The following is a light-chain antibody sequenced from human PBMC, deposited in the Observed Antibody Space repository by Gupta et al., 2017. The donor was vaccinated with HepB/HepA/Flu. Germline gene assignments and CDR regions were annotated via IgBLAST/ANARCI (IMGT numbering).Light chain of an antibody. CDR2: YDS. J-gene: IGLJ2*01. V-gene: IGLV3-21*04. CDR1: NIGSKS. CDR3: QVWDSSSDHPVV. Sequence: SYVLTQPPSVSVAPGKKARITCGGNNIGSKSVHWYQQKPGQAPVLVIYYDSDRPSGIPERFSGSNSGNTATLTISRVEAGDEADYYCQVWDSSSDHPVVFGGGTKLTVL.